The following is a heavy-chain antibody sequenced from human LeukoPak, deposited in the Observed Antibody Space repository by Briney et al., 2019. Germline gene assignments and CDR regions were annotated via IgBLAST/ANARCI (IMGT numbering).Heavy chain of an antibody. J-gene: IGHJ4*02. D-gene: IGHD2-15*01. CDR2: IIPIFGTA. Sequence: SVKVSCKASGGTFSSYAISWVRQATGQGLEWMGGIIPIFGTANYAQKFQGRVTITADESTSTAYMELSSLRSEDTAVYYCARDLGYCSGGSCYQEGYFDYWGQGTLVTVSS. CDR3: ARDLGYCSGGSCYQEGYFDY. V-gene: IGHV1-69*13. CDR1: GGTFSSYA.